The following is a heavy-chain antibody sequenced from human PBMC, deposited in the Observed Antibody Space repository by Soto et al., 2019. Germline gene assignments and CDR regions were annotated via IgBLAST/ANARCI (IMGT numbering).Heavy chain of an antibody. D-gene: IGHD2-8*02. Sequence: QLHLVESGGGVVQPGKSLRLSCAASKFSFSNYGMHWVRQAPGKGLEWVAVTTYDGGHTYYADSVKGRFTISRDNSKNMLDLQMSSLRFDDAAVYYCAKDWREGYGTGAYDIWGQGTEVTVSS. V-gene: IGHV3-30*18. J-gene: IGHJ3*02. CDR2: TTYDGGHT. CDR3: AKDWREGYGTGAYDI. CDR1: KFSFSNYG.